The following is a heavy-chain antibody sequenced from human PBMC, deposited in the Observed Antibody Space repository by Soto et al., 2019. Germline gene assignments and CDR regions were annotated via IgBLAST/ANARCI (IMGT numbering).Heavy chain of an antibody. CDR3: ASTYYDILTGYYIYY. J-gene: IGHJ4*02. Sequence: PSETLSLTCTVSGGSISSYYWSWIRQPPGKGLEWIGYIYYSGSTNYNPSLKSRVTISVDTSKNQFSLKLSSVTAADTAVYYCASTYYDILTGYYIYYWGQGTLVTVSS. CDR1: GGSISSYY. CDR2: IYYSGST. V-gene: IGHV4-59*08. D-gene: IGHD3-9*01.